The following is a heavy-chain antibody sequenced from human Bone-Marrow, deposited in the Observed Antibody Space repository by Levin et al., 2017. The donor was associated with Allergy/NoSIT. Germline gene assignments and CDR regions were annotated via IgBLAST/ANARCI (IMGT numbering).Heavy chain of an antibody. Sequence: SETLSLTCAVSGGSISSGGYSWSWIRQPPGKGLEWIGYIYHSGSTYYNPSLKSRVTISVDRSKNQFSLKLSSVTAADTAVYYCARGSLDGDTTLPPGDWGQGTLVTVSS. CDR3: ARGSLDGDTTLPPGD. V-gene: IGHV4-30-2*01. CDR1: GGSISSGGYS. CDR2: IYHSGST. J-gene: IGHJ4*02. D-gene: IGHD1-1*01.